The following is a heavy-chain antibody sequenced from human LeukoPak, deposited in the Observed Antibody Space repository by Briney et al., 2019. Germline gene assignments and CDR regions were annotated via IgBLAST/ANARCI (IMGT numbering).Heavy chain of an antibody. CDR2: MYYGGNT. CDR1: RGSISSSSYY. CDR3: ARQSTAMGTFDY. J-gene: IGHJ4*02. V-gene: IGHV4-39*01. D-gene: IGHD5-18*01. Sequence: PSETLSVSSALSRGSISSSSYYWGWIRQPPGKGLEWIGSMYYGGNTYYHPSLKSRVTISVDTSKNQFSLQLSSVTAADTAVYYCARQSTAMGTFDYWGQGTLVPVSS.